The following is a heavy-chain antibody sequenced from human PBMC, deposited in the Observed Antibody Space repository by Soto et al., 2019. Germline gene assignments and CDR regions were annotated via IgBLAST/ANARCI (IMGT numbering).Heavy chain of an antibody. Sequence: SGPTLVKPTQTLTLTCTFSGFSLSTSGVGVGWIRQPPGKALEWLALIYWNDDKRYSPSLKSRLTITKDTSKNQVVLTMTNMDPVDTATYYCAHRRRRIAAAGKPLGWFDPWGQGTLVTVSS. CDR1: GFSLSTSGVG. D-gene: IGHD6-13*01. CDR2: IYWNDDK. J-gene: IGHJ5*02. V-gene: IGHV2-5*01. CDR3: AHRRRRIAAAGKPLGWFDP.